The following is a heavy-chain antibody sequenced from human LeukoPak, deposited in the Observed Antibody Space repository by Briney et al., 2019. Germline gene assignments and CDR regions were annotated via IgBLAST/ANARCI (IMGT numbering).Heavy chain of an antibody. V-gene: IGHV3-30*09. Sequence: GGSLRLSCAASGFTFSDYAIHWVRQAPGKGLEWVAVISYDGSNKYYADSVKGRFALSRDNSKNTLYLQVNSLRAEDTAVYYCARGIVRRIVGATRGYYFDYWGQGTLVTVSS. J-gene: IGHJ4*02. CDR3: ARGIVRRIVGATRGYYFDY. D-gene: IGHD1-26*01. CDR2: ISYDGSNK. CDR1: GFTFSDYA.